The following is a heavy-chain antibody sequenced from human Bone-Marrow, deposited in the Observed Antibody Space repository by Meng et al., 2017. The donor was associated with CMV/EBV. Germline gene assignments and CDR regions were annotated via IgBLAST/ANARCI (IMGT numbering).Heavy chain of an antibody. CDR3: ANQKRSTSFDY. CDR1: GFIFSTYA. V-gene: IGHV3-30-3*01. J-gene: IGHJ4*02. D-gene: IGHD2-2*01. Sequence: GESLKISCAASGFIFSTYAMHWVRQAPGKGLEWVVVISYDGSNKYYADSVKGRFTISRDNSKNTLYLQMNSLRAEDTAVYYCANQKRSTSFDYWGQGTLETVYS. CDR2: ISYDGSNK.